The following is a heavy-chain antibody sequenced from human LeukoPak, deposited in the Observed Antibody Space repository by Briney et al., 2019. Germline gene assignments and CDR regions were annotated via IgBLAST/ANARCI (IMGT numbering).Heavy chain of an antibody. J-gene: IGHJ4*02. CDR1: GFTVSSNY. CDR2: IYSGGST. CDR3: ARSITMIVGYFDY. D-gene: IGHD3-22*01. V-gene: IGHV3-66*01. Sequence: TGGSLRLSCAASGFTVSSNYMGWVRQAPGKGLEWVSVIYSGGSTYYADSVKGRFTISRDNSKNTLYLQMNSLRAEDTAVYYCARSITMIVGYFDYWGQGTLVTVSS.